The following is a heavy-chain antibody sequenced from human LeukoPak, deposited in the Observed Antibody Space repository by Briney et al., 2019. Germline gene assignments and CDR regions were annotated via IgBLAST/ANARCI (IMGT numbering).Heavy chain of an antibody. CDR2: IYYSGST. CDR1: GGSIGSGGYY. Sequence: SETLSLTCTVSGGSIGSGGYYWSWIRQHPGKGLEWIGYIYYSGSTYYNPSLKSRVTISVDTSKNQFSLKLSSVTAADTAVYYCARERRDGSGSYYSYLDYWGQGTLVTVSS. V-gene: IGHV4-31*03. J-gene: IGHJ4*02. D-gene: IGHD3-10*01. CDR3: ARERRDGSGSYYSYLDY.